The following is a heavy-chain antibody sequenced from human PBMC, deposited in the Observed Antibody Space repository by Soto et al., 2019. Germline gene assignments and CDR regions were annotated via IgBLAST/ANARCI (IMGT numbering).Heavy chain of an antibody. CDR1: GYTFTSYG. V-gene: IGHV1-18*01. D-gene: IGHD1-7*01. Sequence: ASVKVSCKASGYTFTSYGISWVRQAPGQGLEWMGWISAYNGNTNYAQKLQGRVTMTTDTSTSTAYMELRSLRSDDTAVYYCARGLYNWNYLGSNWFDPWGQGTLVTVPQ. CDR3: ARGLYNWNYLGSNWFDP. J-gene: IGHJ5*02. CDR2: ISAYNGNT.